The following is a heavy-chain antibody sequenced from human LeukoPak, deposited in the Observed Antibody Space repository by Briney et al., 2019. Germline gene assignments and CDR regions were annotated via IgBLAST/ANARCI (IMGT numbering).Heavy chain of an antibody. V-gene: IGHV4-39*01. CDR1: GGSISSSSYY. D-gene: IGHD2-2*01. Sequence: SETLSLTCTVSGGSISSSSYYWGWIRQPPGKGLEWIGSIYYSGSTYYNPSLKSRVTISVDTSKNQFSLKLSPVTAADTAVYYCARVVPAAPDYWGQGTLVTVSS. CDR2: IYYSGST. CDR3: ARVVPAAPDY. J-gene: IGHJ4*02.